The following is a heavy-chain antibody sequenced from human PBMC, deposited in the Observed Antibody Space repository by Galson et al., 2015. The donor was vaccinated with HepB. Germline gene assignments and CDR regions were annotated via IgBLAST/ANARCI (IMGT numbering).Heavy chain of an antibody. D-gene: IGHD3-16*01. CDR2: ISASGGT. CDR1: GFTFSNYG. Sequence: SLRLSCAGSGFTFSNYGMSWVRQAPGKGLEWVSGISASGGTYYADSVKGRFTISRDNSKNALYLQMNSLRAEDAAVFYCAKDWGKRGPTYFDSWGQGTLVSVSS. V-gene: IGHV3-23*01. J-gene: IGHJ4*02. CDR3: AKDWGKRGPTYFDS.